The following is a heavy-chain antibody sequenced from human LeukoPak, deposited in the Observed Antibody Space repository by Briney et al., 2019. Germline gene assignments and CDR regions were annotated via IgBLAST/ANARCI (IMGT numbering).Heavy chain of an antibody. CDR3: ARDRISDYGQYYYYGMDV. CDR2: IYDSGTT. CDR1: GFTVSSNY. J-gene: IGHJ6*02. V-gene: IGHV3-53*01. Sequence: GGSLRLSCATSGFTVSSNYMSWVRQAPGKGLEWVSVIYDSGTTYYADSVKGRFLIFRDTSKNTVDLQMNSLRVEDTAVYYCARDRISDYGQYYYYGMDVWGQGTTVTVSS. D-gene: IGHD4-17*01.